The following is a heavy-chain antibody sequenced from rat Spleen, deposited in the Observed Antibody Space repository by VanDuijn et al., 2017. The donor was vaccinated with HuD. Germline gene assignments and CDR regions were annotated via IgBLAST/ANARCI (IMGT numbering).Heavy chain of an antibody. CDR3: ARGDSGLDY. CDR1: GFTFSDYY. D-gene: IGHD4-3*01. CDR2: IDYEGTSI. J-gene: IGHJ2*01. V-gene: IGHV5-22*01. Sequence: EVQLMESGGGLVKPGGSLKLSCAASGFTFSDYYMAWIRQTPKKGLEWVASIDYEGTSIHYGDSVRGRFTVFRNNVRSVLYLQMNSLRSEDTAIYYCARGDSGLDYWGQGVMVTVSS.